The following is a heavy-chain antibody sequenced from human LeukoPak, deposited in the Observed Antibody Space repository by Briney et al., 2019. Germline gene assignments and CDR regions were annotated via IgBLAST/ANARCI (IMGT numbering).Heavy chain of an antibody. CDR2: IYYSGST. V-gene: IGHV4-39*07. CDR1: GGSISSNSYY. J-gene: IGHJ6*03. Sequence: SETLSLTCAVSGGSISSNSYYWGWIRQPPGKGLEWIGSIYYSGSTYYNPSLKSRVTMSVDTSKNQFSLKLSSVTAADTAVYYCARDLSQPYYYYYMDVRGKGTTVTISS. CDR3: ARDLSQPYYYYYMDV.